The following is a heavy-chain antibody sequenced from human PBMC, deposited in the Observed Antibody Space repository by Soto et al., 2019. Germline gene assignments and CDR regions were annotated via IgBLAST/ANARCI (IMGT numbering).Heavy chain of an antibody. V-gene: IGHV4-28*03. J-gene: IGHJ5*02. CDR1: GYSISSSNW. D-gene: IGHD3-16*02. CDR3: AKVLGTYRNNWFDP. Sequence: SETLSLTCAVSGYSISSSNWWGWIRQPPGKGLEWIGYIYYSGSTYYNPSLKSRVTMSVDTSKNQFSLKLSSVTAVDTAVYYCAKVLGTYRNNWFDPWGQGTLVTVSS. CDR2: IYYSGST.